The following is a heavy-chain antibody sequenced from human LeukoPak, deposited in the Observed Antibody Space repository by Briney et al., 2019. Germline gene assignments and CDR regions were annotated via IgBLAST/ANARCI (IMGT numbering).Heavy chain of an antibody. CDR3: ARGPPYSSGWYDYYFDY. CDR1: GYTFTRYD. D-gene: IGHD6-19*01. J-gene: IGHJ4*02. Sequence: GSVKVSCKASGYTFTRYDINWVRQATGQGLEWMGWMNPNSGDTGYAQKFQGRVTMTRNTSISTAYMELSSLRSEDTAVYYCARGPPYSSGWYDYYFDYWGQGTLVTVSS. CDR2: MNPNSGDT. V-gene: IGHV1-8*01.